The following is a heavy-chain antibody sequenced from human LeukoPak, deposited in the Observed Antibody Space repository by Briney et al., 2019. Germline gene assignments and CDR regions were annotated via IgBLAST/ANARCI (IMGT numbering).Heavy chain of an antibody. CDR2: INPNSGGT. CDR1: GYTFTGYY. J-gene: IGHJ4*02. D-gene: IGHD3-9*01. V-gene: IGHV1-2*06. Sequence: VSSVKVSCKASGYTFTGYYMHWVRQARGQGLEWMGRINPNSGGTNYAQKFQGRVTMTRDTSISTAYMELSRLRSDDTAVYYCARTVLRYFDWLPLIDYWGQGTLVTVSS. CDR3: ARTVLRYFDWLPLIDY.